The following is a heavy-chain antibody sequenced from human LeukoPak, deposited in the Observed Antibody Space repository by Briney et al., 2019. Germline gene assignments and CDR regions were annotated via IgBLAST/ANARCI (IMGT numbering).Heavy chain of an antibody. V-gene: IGHV1-24*01. J-gene: IGHJ5*02. D-gene: IGHD3-9*01. CDR3: ATGSLKYYDILTGGGFDP. CDR1: GYTLTELS. Sequence: GASVTVSCKVSGYTLTELSMHWVRQAPGKGLEWMGGFDPEDGETIYAQKFQGRVTMTEDTSTDTAYMELSSLRSEDTAVYYCATGSLKYYDILTGGGFDPWGQGTLVTVSS. CDR2: FDPEDGET.